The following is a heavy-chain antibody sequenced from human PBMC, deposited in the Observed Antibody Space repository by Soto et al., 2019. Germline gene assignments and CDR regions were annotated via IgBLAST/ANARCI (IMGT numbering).Heavy chain of an antibody. CDR3: ARYVAWGYFDN. V-gene: IGHV4-61*08. CDR1: AGAVNSFGYY. Sequence: QVQLQESGPGLVNPSETLSLTCNVSAGAVNSFGYYWSWIRQPPGKALEWIGYIYFSGDTSYNPSLKSRVAISLDTSKNRFSLKLSSVTAADTAIYYCARYVAWGYFDNWGKGTLVTVSS. J-gene: IGHJ4*02. CDR2: IYFSGDT. D-gene: IGHD3-10*02.